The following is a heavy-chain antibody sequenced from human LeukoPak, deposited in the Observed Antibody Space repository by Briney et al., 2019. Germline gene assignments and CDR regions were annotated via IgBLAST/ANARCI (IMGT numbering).Heavy chain of an antibody. Sequence: PGGSVRHSCAASGFTFSSYSMNWVRQPPGKGLEWVSSISSSSSYIYYADSVKGRFTISRDNAKNSLYLQMNSLRAEDTAVYYCARVFVAAAGMMDFDYWGQGTLVTVS. V-gene: IGHV3-21*01. CDR2: ISSSSSYI. CDR1: GFTFSSYS. CDR3: ARVFVAAAGMMDFDY. J-gene: IGHJ4*02. D-gene: IGHD6-13*01.